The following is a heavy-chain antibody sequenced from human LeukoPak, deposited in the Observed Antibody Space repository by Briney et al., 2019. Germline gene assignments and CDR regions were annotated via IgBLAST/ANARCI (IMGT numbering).Heavy chain of an antibody. CDR1: GYTFTGYY. CDR3: GREAGYSSLPTD. V-gene: IGHV1-2*02. J-gene: IGHJ4*02. CDR2: INPNRSGT. Sequence: GASVKLSCNTSGYTFTGYYMHWVRHAPAQGLEWVGWINPNRSGTNYARNFQGRVTMTRDTSISTAYMELSRLKSDDTAVYYCGREAGYSSLPTDWGQGTLVTVSS. D-gene: IGHD6-13*01.